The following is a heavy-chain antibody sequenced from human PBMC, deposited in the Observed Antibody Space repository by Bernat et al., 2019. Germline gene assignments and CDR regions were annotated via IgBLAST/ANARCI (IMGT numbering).Heavy chain of an antibody. V-gene: IGHV3-43*02. D-gene: IGHD3-16*01. CDR3: ALRGGATFDY. CDR1: GFTFDDYA. CDR2: ISGDGGST. J-gene: IGHJ4*02. Sequence: EVQLVESGGGVVQPGGSLRLSCAAPGFTFDDYAIHWVRQAPGKGLEWVSLISGDGGSTYYAASVKGRFTISRDNSKNALYLQMNSLRTEDTALYYCALRGGATFDYWGQGTLVTVSS.